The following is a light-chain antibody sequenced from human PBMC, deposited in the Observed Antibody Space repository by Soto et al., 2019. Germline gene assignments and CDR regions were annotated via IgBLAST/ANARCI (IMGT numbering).Light chain of an antibody. Sequence: QSALTQPASVSGSPGQSITISCTGTSSDVGGYDLVSWYQQHPGTAPKLIIYEVSHRPSGVSYRFSGSKSGNTASLTISGLQAEDEADYYCSSYTTSSTLDVFGTGTKLTVL. CDR1: SSDVGGYDL. J-gene: IGLJ1*01. CDR2: EVS. CDR3: SSYTTSSTLDV. V-gene: IGLV2-14*01.